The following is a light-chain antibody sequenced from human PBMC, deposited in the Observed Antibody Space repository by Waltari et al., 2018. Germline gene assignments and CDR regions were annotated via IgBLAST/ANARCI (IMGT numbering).Light chain of an antibody. J-gene: IGKJ1*01. CDR1: QSISKY. Sequence: DIELTQSPGTLSLSPGERATLSCRASQSISKYLAWYQQKPGQAPRLLIYHASRRAASIPDRCSGSGSGTDFSRTISRLEPEDFAVYYCQHYGSVPVTFGQGTKVEIK. V-gene: IGKV3-20*01. CDR2: HAS. CDR3: QHYGSVPVT.